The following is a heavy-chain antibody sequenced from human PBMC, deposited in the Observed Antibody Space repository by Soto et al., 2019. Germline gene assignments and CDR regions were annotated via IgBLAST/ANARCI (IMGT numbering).Heavy chain of an antibody. CDR3: ARGLSLRFLEWFQGHNWFDP. J-gene: IGHJ5*02. CDR2: IYYSGST. Sequence: SETLSLTCTVSGDSISSGDYYWSWIRQSPQKGLEWIGYIYYSGSTYYNPSLKSRVTFSVDLSKNQFSLKLTSVTAADTAVYFCARGLSLRFLEWFQGHNWFDPWGQGTLVTVSS. V-gene: IGHV4-30-4*01. D-gene: IGHD3-3*01. CDR1: GDSISSGDYY.